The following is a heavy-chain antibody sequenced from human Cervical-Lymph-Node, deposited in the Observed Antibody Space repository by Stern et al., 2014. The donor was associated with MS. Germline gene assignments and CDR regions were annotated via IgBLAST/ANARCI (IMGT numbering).Heavy chain of an antibody. J-gene: IGHJ4*02. CDR2: IGRSNYV. D-gene: IGHD1-7*01. CDR1: GFTFSNFS. CDR3: VRGIAGTPDY. Sequence: EVQLVESGGGLVKPGGSLRLSCTASGFTFSNFSMNWVRQAPGKGLEWVSSIGRSNYVYYADSVRGRFSISRDNAKNSLYLQLNSLRAEDTAVYYCVRGIAGTPDYWGQGTLVTVSS. V-gene: IGHV3-21*06.